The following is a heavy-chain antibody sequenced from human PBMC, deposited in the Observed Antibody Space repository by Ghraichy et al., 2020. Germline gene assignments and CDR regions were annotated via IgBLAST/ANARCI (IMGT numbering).Heavy chain of an antibody. D-gene: IGHD3-10*01. CDR2: IYNGVTT. Sequence: TLSLTCTVSGGSISSGGYYWSWIRQHPGKGLEWIGYIYNGVTTFYNPSLKSRVAISVDTSKNQFSLKVTSVTAADTAIYYCAREMSGRSDWFDPWGQGTLVTVA. J-gene: IGHJ5*02. CDR1: GGSISSGGYY. V-gene: IGHV4-31*03. CDR3: AREMSGRSDWFDP.